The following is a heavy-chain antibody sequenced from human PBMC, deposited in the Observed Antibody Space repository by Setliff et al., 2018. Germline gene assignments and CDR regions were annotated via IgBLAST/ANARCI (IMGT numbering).Heavy chain of an antibody. J-gene: IGHJ5*02. CDR3: ATGDVYDSSAFFSDWFDP. D-gene: IGHD3-22*01. Sequence: PSETLSLTCTVYGGSFSAYYWSWIRQPPGKGLEWIGEISHGGGTNYNPSLKSRVTISIDTSKNLFSLKLTSVTAADTAVYYCATGDVYDSSAFFSDWFDPWGQGTLVTV. CDR1: GGSFSAYY. CDR2: ISHGGGT. V-gene: IGHV4-34*01.